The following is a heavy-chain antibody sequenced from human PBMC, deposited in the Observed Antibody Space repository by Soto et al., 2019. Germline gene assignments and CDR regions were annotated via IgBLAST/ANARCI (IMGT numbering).Heavy chain of an antibody. V-gene: IGHV1-18*01. D-gene: IGHD2-2*03. J-gene: IGHJ5*02. CDR1: GYTFTSYG. CDR2: ISAYNGNT. CDR3: AREVDIVVVPAAIPGFDP. Sequence: GASVKVSCKASGYTFTSYGISWVRQAPGQGLEWMGWISAYNGNTNYAQKIQGRVTMTTDTSTSTAYMELRSLRSDDTAVYYCAREVDIVVVPAAIPGFDPWGQGTLVTVSS.